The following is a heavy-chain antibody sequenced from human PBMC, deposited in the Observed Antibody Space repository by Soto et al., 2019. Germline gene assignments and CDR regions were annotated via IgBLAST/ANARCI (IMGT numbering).Heavy chain of an antibody. D-gene: IGHD6-13*01. CDR2: IYFSWST. V-gene: IGHV4-31*11. CDR1: GGSISNGGYY. J-gene: IGHJ6*03. CDR3: ARDSHSQQPNHRWGGGDMDV. Sequence: QLQLQESGPGLVKPSQTLSLTCAVSGGSISNGGYYWSWIRQHPGTGLEWIGSIYFSWSTYYNPSLKSRVTISVAMPKNQFSLKLSSVTAADTAVYYCARDSHSQQPNHRWGGGDMDVWGKGTTVTVSS.